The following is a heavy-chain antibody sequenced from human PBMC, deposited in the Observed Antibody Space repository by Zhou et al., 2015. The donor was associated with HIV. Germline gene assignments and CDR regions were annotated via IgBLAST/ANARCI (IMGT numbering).Heavy chain of an antibody. J-gene: IGHJ2*01. CDR2: IIPIFGTA. Sequence: QVQLVQSGAEVKKPGSSVKVSCKASGGTFSSYAISWVRQAPGQGLEWMGGIIPIFGTANYAQKFQGRVTITADESTSTAYMELXSLRSEDTAVYYCARDRGAARPDWRYFDLWGRGTLVTVSS. D-gene: IGHD6-6*01. CDR3: ARDRGAARPDWRYFDL. CDR1: GGTFSSYA. V-gene: IGHV1-69*01.